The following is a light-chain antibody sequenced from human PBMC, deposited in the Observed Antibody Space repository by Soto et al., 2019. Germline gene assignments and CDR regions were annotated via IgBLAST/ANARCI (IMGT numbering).Light chain of an antibody. CDR2: GAS. CDR1: QSISNN. J-gene: IGKJ1*01. V-gene: IGKV3-15*01. CDR3: QQYDNWPRT. Sequence: EIGMTQSPATLSVSPGERATLSCRASQSISNNLVWYQQKPGQAPRLLIYGASTRATGFPARFSGSGFGTEFTLTISSPQSEDFGVYYCQQYDNWPRTFGQRTKVDIK.